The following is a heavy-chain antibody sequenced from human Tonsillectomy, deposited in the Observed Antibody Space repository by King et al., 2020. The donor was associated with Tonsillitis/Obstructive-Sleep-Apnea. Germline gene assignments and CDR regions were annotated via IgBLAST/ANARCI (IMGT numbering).Heavy chain of an antibody. CDR3: AKDSSTSSPYYYYGMDV. J-gene: IGHJ6*02. V-gene: IGHV3-30*18. CDR1: GFTFSSYG. D-gene: IGHD2-2*01. Sequence: VQLVESGGGVVQPGRSLRLSCAASGFTFSSYGMHWVRQAPGKGLERVAVISYDGSNKYYADSVKGRFTISRDNSKNTLYLQMNSLRAEDTAVYYCAKDSSTSSPYYYYGMDVWGQGTTVTVSS. CDR2: ISYDGSNK.